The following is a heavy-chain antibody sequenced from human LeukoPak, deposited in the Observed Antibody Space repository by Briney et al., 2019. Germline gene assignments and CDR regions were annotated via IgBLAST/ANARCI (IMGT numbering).Heavy chain of an antibody. J-gene: IGHJ3*02. D-gene: IGHD5-24*01. V-gene: IGHV3-66*01. CDR1: GFTVSNNY. CDR3: VRERGLVETTRIDAFDI. Sequence: GGCLRLSCAPSGFTVSNNYARWVREAPGKGLERGSVIYSGGSTYYADSVKGRFTMSRDNSKNTLYLQMNSLRAEDTAVYYCVRERGLVETTRIDAFDIWGQGTMVTVSS. CDR2: IYSGGST.